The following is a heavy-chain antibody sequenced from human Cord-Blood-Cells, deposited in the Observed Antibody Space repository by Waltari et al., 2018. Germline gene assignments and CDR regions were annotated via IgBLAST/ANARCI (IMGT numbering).Heavy chain of an antibody. CDR3: ARGSGAHPLVFGY. Sequence: QVQLQESAPGLVKPSETLSLTFTVSGGSISSYYWSWIRQPPGKGLEWIGYIYYSGSTSYNPSRRSRVTISVDTSKNQFSLELSSVTAADTAVYYCARGSGAHPLVFGYWGQRTLVTVSA. V-gene: IGHV4-59*01. CDR2: IYYSGST. CDR1: GGSISSYY. J-gene: IGHJ4*02.